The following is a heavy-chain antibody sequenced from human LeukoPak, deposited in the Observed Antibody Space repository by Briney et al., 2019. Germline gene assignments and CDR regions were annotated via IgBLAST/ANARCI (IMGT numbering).Heavy chain of an antibody. CDR2: INHSGST. CDR1: GGSFSGYY. J-gene: IGHJ2*01. CDR3: ARPMIRGALHKYWHFDL. Sequence: SETLSLTCAVYGGSFSGYYWTWIRQPPGKGLEWIGEINHSGSTNYNPSLKSRVTISVDTSKNQFSLKLSSVTAADTTVYYCARPMIRGALHKYWHFDLWGRGTLVTVSS. V-gene: IGHV4-34*01. D-gene: IGHD3-10*01.